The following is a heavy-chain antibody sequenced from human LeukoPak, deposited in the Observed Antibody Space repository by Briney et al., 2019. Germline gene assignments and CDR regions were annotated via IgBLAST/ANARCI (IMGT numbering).Heavy chain of an antibody. D-gene: IGHD2-2*03. V-gene: IGHV1-69*13. J-gene: IGHJ4*02. CDR2: IIPVFGTA. CDR3: AREGSGYCSSTSCLGGP. CDR1: GGTFSSYA. Sequence: SVKVSCKASGGTFSSYAISWVRQAPGQGLEWMGGIIPVFGTANYAQKFQGRVTITADESTSTAYMELSSLRSEDTAVYYCAREGSGYCSSTSCLGGPWGQGTLVTVSS.